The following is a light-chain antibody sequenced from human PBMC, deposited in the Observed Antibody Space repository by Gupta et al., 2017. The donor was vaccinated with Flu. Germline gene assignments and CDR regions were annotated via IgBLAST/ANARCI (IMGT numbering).Light chain of an antibody. V-gene: IGKV1D-16*01. CDR1: QDIRTW. Sequence: DIQMTQSPSSLSASVGDRVTITCRASQDIRTWLAWYQQKPEKAPKSLIYAASNWKSGVPSRFSGGGSGTEFTLTISSRQPEDFATYYCQHENSFPFTFGGGTKVDIK. CDR3: QHENSFPFT. CDR2: AAS. J-gene: IGKJ4*01.